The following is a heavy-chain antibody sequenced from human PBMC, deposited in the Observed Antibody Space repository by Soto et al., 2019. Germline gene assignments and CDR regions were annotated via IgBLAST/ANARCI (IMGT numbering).Heavy chain of an antibody. CDR1: GDSISRGSHY. Sequence: LSVTCTVSGDSISRGSHYWNWIRQRPGKGLEWIGYTSYSGSAYYSPSLKSRLTISVDTSKNQFSLKLNSVTAADTAVYYCVGRLATIYTYFDSWGQGTQVT. D-gene: IGHD3-3*01. J-gene: IGHJ4*02. V-gene: IGHV4-31*03. CDR2: TSYSGSA. CDR3: VGRLATIYTYFDS.